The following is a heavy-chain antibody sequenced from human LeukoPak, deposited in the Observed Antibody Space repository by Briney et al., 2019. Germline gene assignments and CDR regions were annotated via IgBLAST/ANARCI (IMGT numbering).Heavy chain of an antibody. V-gene: IGHV4-34*01. J-gene: IGHJ6*04. D-gene: IGHD2-2*01. CDR2: INHSGST. CDR1: GGSFSGYY. Sequence: PSETLSLTCAVYGGSFSGYYWSWIRQPPGKGLEWIGEINHSGSTNYNPSLKSRVTISVDTSKNQFSLKLSSVTAADTAVYYCARAGGFCRSTSCYQPRSFSQYYYYGMDVGGKGPTVTVSS. CDR3: ARAGGFCRSTSCYQPRSFSQYYYYGMDV.